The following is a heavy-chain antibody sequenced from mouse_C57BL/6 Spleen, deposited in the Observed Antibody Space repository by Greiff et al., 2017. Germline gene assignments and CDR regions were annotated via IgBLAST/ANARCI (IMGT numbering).Heavy chain of an antibody. CDR1: GYAFSSYW. D-gene: IGHD1-1*01. Sequence: QVQLQQSGAELVKPGASVKISCKASGYAFSSYWMNWVKQRPGKGLEWIGQIYPGDGDTTYNGKFKGKATLTADKSSSTAYMQLSSLTSEDSAVYFCARRYYYGSSIRYFDVWGTGTTVTVSS. V-gene: IGHV1-80*01. CDR2: IYPGDGDT. CDR3: ARRYYYGSSIRYFDV. J-gene: IGHJ1*03.